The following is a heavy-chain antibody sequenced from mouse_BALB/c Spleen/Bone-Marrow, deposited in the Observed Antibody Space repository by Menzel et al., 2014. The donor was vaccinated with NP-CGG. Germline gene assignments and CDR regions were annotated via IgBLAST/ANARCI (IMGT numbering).Heavy chain of an antibody. J-gene: IGHJ2*01. CDR1: GFTISSYS. D-gene: IGHD1-1*01. Sequence: ESGGRLVTPGGSLTLTCTASGFTISSYSIIWVHQAPGKGLEYIGFINSGGNIYYATWAKGRFTISXTSTTVDLKITSPTTEDTATYFCARYSGTTVFDLWGQGTLVTVSS. CDR2: INSGGNI. V-gene: IGHV5-6-5*01. CDR3: ARYSGTTVFDL.